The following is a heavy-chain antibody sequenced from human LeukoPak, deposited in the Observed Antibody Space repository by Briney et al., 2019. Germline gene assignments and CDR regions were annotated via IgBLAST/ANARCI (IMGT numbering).Heavy chain of an antibody. V-gene: IGHV3-48*01. CDR3: ARELSTYDFLL. CDR1: GFVFNNYN. CDR2: ISSDSNTV. Sequence: GGSLRLSCAASGFVFNNYNMNWVRQAPGKGLEWVSYISSDSNTVYYADSVEGRFTISRDNAKNSLFLQMNSLTAEDTAVYYCARELSTYDFLLWGQGTLVTVSS. J-gene: IGHJ4*02. D-gene: IGHD3-3*01.